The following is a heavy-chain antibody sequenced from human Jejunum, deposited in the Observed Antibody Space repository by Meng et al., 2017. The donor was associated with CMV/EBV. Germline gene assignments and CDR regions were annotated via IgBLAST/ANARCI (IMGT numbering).Heavy chain of an antibody. CDR2: ISCYNGDT. J-gene: IGHJ4*02. D-gene: IGHD6-19*01. CDR1: GYTFTHHG. CDR3: ARDPSNTSGRYAYFDS. Sequence: QGQLQQSGGEVKKPGASGMVSCRASGYTFTHHGISWIRQAPGQGLEWLGWISCYNGDTIYAQKVQGRFTMTMDKSASTAYMDLRSLRSDDTAIYYCARDPSNTSGRYAYFDSWGQGTLVTVSS. V-gene: IGHV1-18*01.